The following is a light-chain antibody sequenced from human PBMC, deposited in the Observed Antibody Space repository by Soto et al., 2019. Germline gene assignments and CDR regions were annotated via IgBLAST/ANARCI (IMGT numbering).Light chain of an antibody. CDR2: EVS. CDR3: SSYTSSSPFL. Sequence: QSALTQPASVSGSPGQSITISCTGTSSDVGGYNYVSWYQQHPGKAPKLMIYEVSNRPSGVSNRFSGSKSGNTASLTISGLQAEEEADYYCSSYTSSSPFLFGTGTKVTVL. J-gene: IGLJ1*01. V-gene: IGLV2-14*01. CDR1: SSDVGGYNY.